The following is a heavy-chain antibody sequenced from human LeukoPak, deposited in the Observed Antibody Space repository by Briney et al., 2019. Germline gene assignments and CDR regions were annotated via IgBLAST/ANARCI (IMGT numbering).Heavy chain of an antibody. CDR1: GFTFSSYW. CDR3: TRGYVGIDY. V-gene: IGHV3-74*01. D-gene: IGHD5-12*01. J-gene: IGHJ4*02. CDR2: IDTDGSST. Sequence: GGSLRLSCAASGFTFSSYWMHWVRRAPGKGLVWVSRIDTDGSSTIYADSVKGRFTISRDNAKNTLYLQMNSLRAEDTAVYYCTRGYVGIDYWGQGTLVTVSS.